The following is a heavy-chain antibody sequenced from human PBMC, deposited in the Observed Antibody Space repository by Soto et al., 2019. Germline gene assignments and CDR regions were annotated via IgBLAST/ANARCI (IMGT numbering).Heavy chain of an antibody. D-gene: IGHD6-13*01. V-gene: IGHV1-69*12. CDR1: GGTFSSYA. CDR2: IIPIFGTA. CDR3: ARRGLIEAAPYWFDP. J-gene: IGHJ5*02. Sequence: QVQLVQSGAEVKKPGSSVKVSCKASGGTFSSYAISWVRQAPGQGLEWMGGIIPIFGTANYAQKFQGRVTITADEPTRTAYMELGSQRSDDTAVYYCARRGLIEAAPYWFDPWGQGTLVTVSS.